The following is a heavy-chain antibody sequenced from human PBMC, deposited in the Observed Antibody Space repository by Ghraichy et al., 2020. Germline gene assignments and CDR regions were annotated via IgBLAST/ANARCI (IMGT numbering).Heavy chain of an antibody. CDR1: GFTFSSYG. CDR3: ARTPGLSGIDY. D-gene: IGHD1-26*01. Sequence: GGSLRLSFAASGFTFSSYGMHWVRQAPGKGLEWVAVIWHDGSKKYYTDSVKGRFTISRDDSNKTLHLHMNSLRAEDTAVYYCARTPGLSGIDYWGQGTVVTVSS. V-gene: IGHV3-33*04. CDR2: IWHDGSKK. J-gene: IGHJ4*02.